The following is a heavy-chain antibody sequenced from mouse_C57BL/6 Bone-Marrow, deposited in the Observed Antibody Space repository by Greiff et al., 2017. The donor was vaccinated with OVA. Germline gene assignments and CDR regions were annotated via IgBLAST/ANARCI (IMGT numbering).Heavy chain of an antibody. Sequence: VQLKESGPGLVKPSQSLSLTCSVTGYSITSGYYWNWIRQFPGNKLEWMGYISYDGSNNYNPSLKNRISITRDTSKNQFFLKLNSVTTEDTATYYCARALPLGMDYWGQGTSVTVSS. D-gene: IGHD3-3*01. CDR3: ARALPLGMDY. CDR2: ISYDGSN. J-gene: IGHJ4*01. V-gene: IGHV3-6*01. CDR1: GYSITSGYY.